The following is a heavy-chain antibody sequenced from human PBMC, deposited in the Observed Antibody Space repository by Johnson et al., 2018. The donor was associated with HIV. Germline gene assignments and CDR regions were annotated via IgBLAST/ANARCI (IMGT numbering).Heavy chain of an antibody. V-gene: IGHV3-30*04. Sequence: QVQLVESGGGVVQPGRFLRLSCAASGFTFSSYAMHWVRQAPGKGLEWVAGISYDGRTKYYADSVTGRFTTSRDNSKNTLYLQMNSLRAEDTAVYYCAKGWGRGTFSTDDSFDSWGQGTMVTVSS. CDR2: ISYDGRTK. CDR3: AKGWGRGTFSTDDSFDS. J-gene: IGHJ3*02. D-gene: IGHD1-26*01. CDR1: GFTFSSYA.